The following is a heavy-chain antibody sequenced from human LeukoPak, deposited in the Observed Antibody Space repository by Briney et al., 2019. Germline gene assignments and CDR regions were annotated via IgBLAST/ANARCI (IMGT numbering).Heavy chain of an antibody. CDR2: ISYDGSNK. V-gene: IGHV3-30-3*01. D-gene: IGHD2-15*01. Sequence: GGSQRLSCAASGFTFSSYAMHWVRQAPGKGLEWVAVISYDGSNKYYADSVKGRFTISRDNSKNTLYLQMNSLRAEDTAVYYCARVVVAFDYWGQGTLVTASS. CDR1: GFTFSSYA. J-gene: IGHJ4*02. CDR3: ARVVVAFDY.